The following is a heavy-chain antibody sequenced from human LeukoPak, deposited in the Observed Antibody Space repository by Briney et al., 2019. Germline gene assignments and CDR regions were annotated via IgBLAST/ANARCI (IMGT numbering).Heavy chain of an antibody. CDR3: AREGFCSSTSCSPDY. V-gene: IGHV4-4*07. J-gene: IGHJ4*02. D-gene: IGHD2-2*01. CDR2: IYTSGST. CDR1: GGSISSYY. Sequence: PSETLSLTCTVSGGSISSYYWSWIRQPAGKGLEWIGRIYTSGSTNYNPSLKSRVTMSVDTSKSQFSLKLSSVTAADTAVYYCAREGFCSSTSCSPDYWGQGTLVTVSS.